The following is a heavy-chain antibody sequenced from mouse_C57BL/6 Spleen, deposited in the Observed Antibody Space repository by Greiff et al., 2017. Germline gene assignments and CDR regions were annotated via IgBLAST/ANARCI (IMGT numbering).Heavy chain of an antibody. CDR3: TQIYYDSYYYAMDY. CDR1: GFTFSSYA. V-gene: IGHV5-9-1*02. J-gene: IGHJ4*01. Sequence: EVKLVESGEGLVKPGGSLKLSCAASGFTFSSYAMSWVRQTPEKRLEWVAYISSGGDYIYYADTVKGRFTISRDNARNTLYLQMSSLKSEDTAMYYCTQIYYDSYYYAMDYWGQGTSVTVSS. D-gene: IGHD2-4*01. CDR2: ISSGGDYI.